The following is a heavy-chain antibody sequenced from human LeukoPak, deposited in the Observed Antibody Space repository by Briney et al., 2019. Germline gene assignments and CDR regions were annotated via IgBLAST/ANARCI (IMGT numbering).Heavy chain of an antibody. Sequence: SETLSLTCTVSGGSISSYYWSWIRQPPGKGLEWIGYIYYSGSTNYNPPLKSRVTISVDTSKNQFSLKLSSVTAADTAVYYCARIQQLVSRWFDPWGQGTLVTVSS. CDR2: IYYSGST. CDR3: ARIQQLVSRWFDP. D-gene: IGHD6-13*01. J-gene: IGHJ5*02. V-gene: IGHV4-59*01. CDR1: GGSISSYY.